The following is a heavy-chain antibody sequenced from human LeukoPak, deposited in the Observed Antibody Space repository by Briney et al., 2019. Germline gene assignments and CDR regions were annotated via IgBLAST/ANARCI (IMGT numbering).Heavy chain of an antibody. V-gene: IGHV3-9*01. D-gene: IGHD2-2*03. CDR2: ISWNSGSI. CDR3: AKDISPGYCSSTSCYWMGVDY. J-gene: IGHJ4*02. CDR1: GFTFDDYA. Sequence: PGRSLRLSCAASGFTFDDYAMHWVRQAPGKGLEWVSGISWNSGSIGYADSVKGRFTISRDNAKNSLYLQMNSLRAEDTALYYCAKDISPGYCSSTSCYWMGVDYWGQGTLVTVSS.